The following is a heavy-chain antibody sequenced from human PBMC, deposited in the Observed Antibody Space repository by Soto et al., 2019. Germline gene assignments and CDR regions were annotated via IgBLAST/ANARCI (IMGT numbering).Heavy chain of an antibody. CDR3: ARVGDTAMETFDY. CDR2: IIPIFGTA. Sequence: GASVKVPCKASGGTFSSYAISWVRQAPGQGLEWMGGIIPIFGTANYAQKFQGRVTITADESTSTAYMELSSLRSEDTAVYYCARVGDTAMETFDYWGQGTLVTVSS. CDR1: GGTFSSYA. V-gene: IGHV1-69*13. D-gene: IGHD5-18*01. J-gene: IGHJ4*02.